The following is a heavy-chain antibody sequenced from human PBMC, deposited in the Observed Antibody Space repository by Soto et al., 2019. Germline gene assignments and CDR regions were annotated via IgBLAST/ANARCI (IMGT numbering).Heavy chain of an antibody. J-gene: IGHJ6*04. CDR2: ISYDGSNK. V-gene: IGHV3-30*03. Sequence: PGGSLRLSCAASGFTFSSYVMHWVRQAPGKGLEWVAVISYDGSNKYYADSVKGRFTISRDNSKNTLYLQMNSLRAEDTAVYYCAIPYYYYYGLDVWGKGTTVTVSS. CDR1: GFTFSSYV. CDR3: AIPYYYYYGLDV.